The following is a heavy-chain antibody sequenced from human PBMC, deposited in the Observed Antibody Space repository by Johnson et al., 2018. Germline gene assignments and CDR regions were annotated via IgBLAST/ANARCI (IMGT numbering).Heavy chain of an antibody. CDR1: GFTFSSYG. CDR3: AKDKPSDSSGYDDAFDI. Sequence: QVQLLESGGGVVQPGRSLRLSCAASGFTFSSYGMHWVRQAPGKGLEWVTVISYDGSNEKYADSGKGRFTIYRDNSKNTLYLQMNSLRAEDTAVYYCAKDKPSDSSGYDDAFDIWGQGTMVTVSS. V-gene: IGHV3-30*18. D-gene: IGHD3-22*01. CDR2: ISYDGSNE. J-gene: IGHJ3*02.